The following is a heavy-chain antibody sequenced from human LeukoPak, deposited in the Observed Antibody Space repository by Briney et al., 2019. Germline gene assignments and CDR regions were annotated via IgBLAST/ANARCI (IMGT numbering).Heavy chain of an antibody. V-gene: IGHV3-7*01. CDR2: IKHDGSGP. CDR1: GFTFSNYW. J-gene: IGHJ4*02. D-gene: IGHD6-19*01. Sequence: GGSLRLSCAVSGFTFSNYWMTWVRQAPGKGLEWVANIKHDGSGPSYLDSVKGRFTMSRDNARNSLSLQMSSLRAEDTAVYYCARAREITVSGTDYFDYWGQGTLVTVSS. CDR3: ARAREITVSGTDYFDY.